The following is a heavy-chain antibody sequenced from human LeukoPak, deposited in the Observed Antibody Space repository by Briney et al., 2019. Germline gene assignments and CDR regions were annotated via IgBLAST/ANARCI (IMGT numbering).Heavy chain of an antibody. CDR1: GGSISSTSHY. J-gene: IGHJ4*02. Sequence: SGTLSLTCTGSGGSISSTSHYWVWIRQPPGKGLEWLRSGYYSGSTYYNPSLKSLVTISEDTSKNQFSLRLSSVTATDMAVYFCARLGYSVSWTDCWGQGILVTVSS. CDR2: GYYSGST. CDR3: ARLGYSVSWTDC. V-gene: IGHV4-39*01. D-gene: IGHD6-13*01.